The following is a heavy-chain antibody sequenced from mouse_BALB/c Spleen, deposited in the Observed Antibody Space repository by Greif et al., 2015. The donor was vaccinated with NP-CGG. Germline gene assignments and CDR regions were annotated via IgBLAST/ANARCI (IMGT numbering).Heavy chain of an antibody. J-gene: IGHJ1*01. D-gene: IGHD2-1*01. CDR3: ARFYGNYRYFDV. CDR2: ISYSGST. Sequence: QSGPGLVKPSQSLSLTCTVTGYSITSDYAWNWIRQFPGNKLEWMGYISYSGSTGYNPSLKSRISITRDTSKNQFFLQLNSVTTEDTATYYCARFYGNYRYFDVWGAGTTVTVSS. V-gene: IGHV3-2*02. CDR1: GYSITSDYA.